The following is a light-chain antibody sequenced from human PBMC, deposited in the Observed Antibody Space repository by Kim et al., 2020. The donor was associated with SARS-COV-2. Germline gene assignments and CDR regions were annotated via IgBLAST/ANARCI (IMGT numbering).Light chain of an antibody. V-gene: IGLV3-1*01. J-gene: IGLJ3*02. CDR3: QAWDSSTWV. CDR1: RWGDKY. Sequence: VCQGKTSSGTCAKDRWGDKYACWYQRKPGQSPVLVIYQDSKSTSGIREGVSGSNSGNTASLTISGTQAMDEEDYNCQAWDSSTWVFGGGTQLTVL. CDR2: QDS.